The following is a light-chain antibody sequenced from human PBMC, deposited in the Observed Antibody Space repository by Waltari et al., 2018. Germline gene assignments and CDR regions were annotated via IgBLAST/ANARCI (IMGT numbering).Light chain of an antibody. CDR2: NTS. CDR1: QNISPW. J-gene: IGKJ1*01. CDR3: QQYHNYSLT. Sequence: DIQMTQSPSPLSASVGDRVTIPCRANQNISPWLALYQQKPGKAPILLIYNTSTLESGVPSRFGGSGSGTEFTLTITSLHPDDFATYSCQQYHNYSLTFGQGTRVEIK. V-gene: IGKV1-5*03.